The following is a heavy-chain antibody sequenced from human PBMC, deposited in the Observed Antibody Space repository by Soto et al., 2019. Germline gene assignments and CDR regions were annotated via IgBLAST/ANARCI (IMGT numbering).Heavy chain of an antibody. J-gene: IGHJ3*02. CDR1: DFTFSNAW. CDR3: TTDPRSYASGRLRGDDPFDI. V-gene: IGHV3-15*07. CDR2: IKSKSEGGTT. Sequence: EVQLVESGGGLVKPGGSLRLSCAVSDFTFSNAWMNWVRQAPGKGLEWVGRIKSKSEGGTTDYAAPVKGRFTISRDDSENTLSLQMNRLKMEDTAVYYCTTDPRSYASGRLRGDDPFDIWGRGTMVTVSS. D-gene: IGHD3-10*01.